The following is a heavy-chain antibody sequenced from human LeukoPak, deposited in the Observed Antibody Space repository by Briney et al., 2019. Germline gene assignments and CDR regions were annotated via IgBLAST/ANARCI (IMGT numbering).Heavy chain of an antibody. D-gene: IGHD5-12*01. J-gene: IGHJ4*02. V-gene: IGHV3-74*01. CDR2: IGSDGSST. CDR1: GVTFSSYW. Sequence: GGSLRLSCAASGVTFSSYWMHWVRQAPGQGLVWVSRIGSDGSSTNYADSVKGRFTISRDNAKNTLYLQMNSLRAEDTAVYYCARGYGGYQDYWGQGTLVTVSS. CDR3: ARGYGGYQDY.